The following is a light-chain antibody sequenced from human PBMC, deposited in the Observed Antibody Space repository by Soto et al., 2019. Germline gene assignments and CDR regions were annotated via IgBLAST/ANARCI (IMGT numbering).Light chain of an antibody. V-gene: IGLV2-14*01. CDR2: EVS. CDR3: SSYTSSSNYV. J-gene: IGLJ1*01. CDR1: SIDIAPYNY. Sequence: HSAVTQPASVSGSPGQSRTISCTGTSIDIAPYNYVSWYQQHPGKAPKLIIYEVSYRPSGISNRFSGSKSGNTASLTISGLQAEDEADYYCSSYTSSSNYVFGTGTKVTVL.